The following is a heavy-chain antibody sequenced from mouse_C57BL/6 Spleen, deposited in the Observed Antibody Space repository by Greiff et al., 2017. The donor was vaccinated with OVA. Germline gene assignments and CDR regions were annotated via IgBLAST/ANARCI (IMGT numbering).Heavy chain of an antibody. CDR2: IYPRSGNT. D-gene: IGHD4-1*01. J-gene: IGHJ2*01. CDR3: ARRGTGSHYFDY. CDR1: GYTFTSYG. Sequence: VKLMESGAELARPGASVKLSCKASGYTFTSYGISWVKQRTGQGLEWIGEIYPRSGNTYYNEKFKGKATLTADKSSSTAYMELRSLTSEDSAVYFCARRGTGSHYFDYGGQGTTLTVSS. V-gene: IGHV1-81*01.